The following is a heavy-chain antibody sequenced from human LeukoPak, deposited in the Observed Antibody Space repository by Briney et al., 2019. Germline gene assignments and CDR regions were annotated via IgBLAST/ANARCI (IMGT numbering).Heavy chain of an antibody. Sequence: GGSLRLSCAASGFTFGNYVMSWVRQAPGKGLEWVSGISNSGDSTYYADSVKGRVTISRDNSKNTLYLQMNSLRAEDRAVYYCANEYSKGDVWGQGTMVTVSS. V-gene: IGHV3-23*01. CDR3: ANEYSKGDV. CDR2: ISNSGDST. CDR1: GFTFGNYV. D-gene: IGHD5-12*01. J-gene: IGHJ3*01.